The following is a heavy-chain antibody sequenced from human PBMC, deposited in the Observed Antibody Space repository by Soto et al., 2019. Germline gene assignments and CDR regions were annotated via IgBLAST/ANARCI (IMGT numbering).Heavy chain of an antibody. J-gene: IGHJ4*02. Sequence: QVQLVQSGAEVQRPGSSVKVSCEASGGTFSSLGFTWVRQAPGQGLEWMGGIIPISGRTTFAPKFLGRVTITADESTRTTYTELTALTSDDTAIYYCATRGTQGRWLEFADYWGQGTLVTVSS. V-gene: IGHV1-69*01. CDR3: ATRGTQGRWLEFADY. D-gene: IGHD5-12*01. CDR2: IIPISGRT. CDR1: GGTFSSLG.